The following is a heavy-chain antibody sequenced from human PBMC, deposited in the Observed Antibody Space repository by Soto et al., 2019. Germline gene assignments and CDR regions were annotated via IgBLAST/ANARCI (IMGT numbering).Heavy chain of an antibody. V-gene: IGHV3-30-3*01. CDR1: GFTFSSYA. D-gene: IGHD6-19*01. Sequence: QVQLVESGGGVVQPGRSLRLSCAASGFTFSSYAMHWVRQAPGKGLEWVAVISYDGSNKYYADSVKGRFTISRDNSKNKLYLQMNSLRREVTAVYYCARDISGWSQSFCFEYWGEGTLLTVSS. CDR2: ISYDGSNK. J-gene: IGHJ4*02. CDR3: ARDISGWSQSFCFEY.